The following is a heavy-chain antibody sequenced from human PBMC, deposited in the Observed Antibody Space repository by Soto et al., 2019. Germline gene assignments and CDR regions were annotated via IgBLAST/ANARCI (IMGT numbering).Heavy chain of an antibody. Sequence: EVQLVESGGGFVQPGRSLRLSCLASGFTFDDYARHWVRQAPGKGLEWVSSVDWNSGSVAYADSVKGRFTVSRDNARNSLFLQMKHLRGEDTDLYYCVKGRGSFLVHFGLDVWGQGTTVTVSS. CDR2: VDWNSGSV. CDR1: GFTFDDYA. J-gene: IGHJ6*02. V-gene: IGHV3-9*01. CDR3: VKGRGSFLVHFGLDV. D-gene: IGHD1-26*01.